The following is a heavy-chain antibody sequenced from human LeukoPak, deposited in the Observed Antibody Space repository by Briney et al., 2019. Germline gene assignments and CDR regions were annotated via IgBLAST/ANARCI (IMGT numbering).Heavy chain of an antibody. D-gene: IGHD2-2*01. J-gene: IGHJ5*02. CDR2: IIPILGIA. Sequence: GASVKVSCKASGGTFSSYAISWVRQTPGQGLEWMGRIIPILGIANYAQKFQGRVTITADKSTSTAYMELSSLRSEDTAVYYCARVGDCSSTSCPLWFDPWGQGTLVTVSS. CDR1: GGTFSSYA. V-gene: IGHV1-69*04. CDR3: ARVGDCSSTSCPLWFDP.